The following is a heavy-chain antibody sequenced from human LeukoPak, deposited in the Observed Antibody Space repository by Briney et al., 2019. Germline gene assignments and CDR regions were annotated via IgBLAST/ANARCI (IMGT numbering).Heavy chain of an antibody. CDR1: GFTFNRYA. D-gene: IGHD3-22*01. CDR2: IRYDGSDK. CDR3: AKGEGGITMIEPNYYFDY. V-gene: IGHV3-30*02. Sequence: GGSLRLSCAASGFTFNRYAMHWVRQAPGKGLEWVAFIRYDGSDKYYADSVKGRFTISRDNSKNTLYLQMNSLRAEDTAVYYCAKGEGGITMIEPNYYFDYWGQGTLVTVSS. J-gene: IGHJ4*02.